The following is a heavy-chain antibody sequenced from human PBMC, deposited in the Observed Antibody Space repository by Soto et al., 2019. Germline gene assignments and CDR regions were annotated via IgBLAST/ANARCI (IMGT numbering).Heavy chain of an antibody. CDR1: GFTFSNAW. J-gene: IGHJ5*02. CDR3: PTAPIAAAGTWFDP. Sequence: GGSLRLSCAASGFTFSNAWMSWVRQAPGKGLEWVGRIKSKTDGGTTDYAAPVKGRFTISRDDSKNTLYLQMNSLKTEDTAVYYCPTAPIAAAGTWFDPWGQGTLVTVSS. CDR2: IKSKTDGGTT. V-gene: IGHV3-15*01. D-gene: IGHD6-13*01.